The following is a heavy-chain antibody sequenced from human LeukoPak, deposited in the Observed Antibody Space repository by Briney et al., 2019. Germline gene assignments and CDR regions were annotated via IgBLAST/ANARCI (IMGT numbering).Heavy chain of an antibody. CDR1: GVSISGYY. CDR3: ARDSSTRTGYNYFDY. CDR2: IYYSGST. D-gene: IGHD5-18*01. V-gene: IGHV4-59*01. Sequence: SETLTLTCTVSGVSISGYYWNWVRQPPGKGLEWVGYIYYSGSTNYNPSLKSRVTISVDMSKNQFSLKLSSVTAADTAVYYCARDSSTRTGYNYFDYWGQGTLVTVSS. J-gene: IGHJ4*02.